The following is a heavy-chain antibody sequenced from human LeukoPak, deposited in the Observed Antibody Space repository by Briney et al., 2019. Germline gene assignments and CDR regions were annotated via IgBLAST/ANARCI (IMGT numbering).Heavy chain of an antibody. J-gene: IGHJ6*03. CDR2: INPNSGGT. V-gene: IGHV1-2*02. CDR1: GYTFTSYA. CDR3: ARGNAYYDILTGYRYYYMDV. D-gene: IGHD3-9*01. Sequence: GASVKVSCKASGYTFTSYAMNWVRQAPGQGLEWMGWINPNSGGTNYAQKFQGRVTMTRDTSISTAYMELSRLRSDDTAVYYCARGNAYYDILTGYRYYYMDVWGKGTTVTISS.